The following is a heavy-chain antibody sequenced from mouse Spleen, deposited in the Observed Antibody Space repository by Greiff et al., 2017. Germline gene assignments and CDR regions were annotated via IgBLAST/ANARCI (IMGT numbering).Heavy chain of an antibody. CDR1: GFSLSTSGMG. CDR3: ARSKYGNYYFDY. V-gene: IGHV8-12*01. D-gene: IGHD2-10*02. Sequence: QVTLKESGPGILQSSQTLSLTCSFSGFSLSTSGMGVSWIRQPSGKGLEWLAHIYWDDDKRYNPSLKSRLTISKDTSRNQVFLKITSVDTADTATYYCARSKYGNYYFDYWGQGTTLTVSS. J-gene: IGHJ2*01. CDR2: IYWDDDK.